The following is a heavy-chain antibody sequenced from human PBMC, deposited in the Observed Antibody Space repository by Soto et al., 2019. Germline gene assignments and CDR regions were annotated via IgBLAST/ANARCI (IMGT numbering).Heavy chain of an antibody. V-gene: IGHV2-5*02. D-gene: IGHD6-6*01. CDR3: ARSKYSISSFDY. Sequence: SGPTLVNPTQTLTLTCTFSGFSLSTDDVGVGWIRQPPGKALDWLAVIYWDDDKRYSPSLKSRLTITKDTSKNQVLLTMTNMDPVDTATYFCARSKYSISSFDYWGQGALVTV. CDR1: GFSLSTDDVG. J-gene: IGHJ4*02. CDR2: IYWDDDK.